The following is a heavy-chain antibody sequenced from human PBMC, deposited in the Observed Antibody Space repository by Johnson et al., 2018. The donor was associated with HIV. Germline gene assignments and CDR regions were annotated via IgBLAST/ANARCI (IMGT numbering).Heavy chain of an antibody. V-gene: IGHV3-30*02. D-gene: IGHD6-13*01. J-gene: IGHJ3*02. Sequence: QVQLVESGGGVVQPGGSLRLSCAASGFTFSSYGMHWVRQAPGKGLEWVAFIRYDGSNKYYADSVKGRFTISRDDSKSIAYLQMNSLKTEDTAVYYCSRGRYSSSWDRWDDAFDIWGQGTMVTVSS. CDR1: GFTFSSYG. CDR2: IRYDGSNK. CDR3: SRGRYSSSWDRWDDAFDI.